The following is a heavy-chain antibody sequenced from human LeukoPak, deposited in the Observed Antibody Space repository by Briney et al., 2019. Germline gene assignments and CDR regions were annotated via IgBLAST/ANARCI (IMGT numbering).Heavy chain of an antibody. CDR2: LYSDGNT. V-gene: IGHV3-53*01. CDR1: GFTVITND. CDR3: ARGVEPLAANTLAY. Sequence: GGSLRLSCAASGFTVITNDMTWIRQAPGKGLEWVSVLYSDGNTKYADSMQGRFTISRDNSKNTLYLEMNSLSPDDTAVYYCARGVEPLAANTLAYWGQGTLVTVSS. D-gene: IGHD1-14*01. J-gene: IGHJ4*02.